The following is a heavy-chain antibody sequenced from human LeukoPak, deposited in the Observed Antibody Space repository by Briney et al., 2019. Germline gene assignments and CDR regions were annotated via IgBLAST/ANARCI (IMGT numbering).Heavy chain of an antibody. CDR1: GFTFSSYA. V-gene: IGHV4-34*01. J-gene: IGHJ4*02. CDR2: INHSGST. CDR3: ARGADIVVVPAAHFDY. D-gene: IGHD2-2*01. Sequence: GSLRLSCSASGFTFSSYAMHWVRQPPGKGLEWIGEINHSGSTNYNPSLKSRVTISVDTSKNQFSLKLSSVTAADTAVYYCARGADIVVVPAAHFDYWGQGTLVTVSS.